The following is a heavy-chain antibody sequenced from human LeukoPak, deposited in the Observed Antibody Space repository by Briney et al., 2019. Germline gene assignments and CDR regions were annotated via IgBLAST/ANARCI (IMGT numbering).Heavy chain of an antibody. CDR3: ARRTIATITLDY. Sequence: ASVKVSCKASGYTFTNYDINWVRQATGQGLEWMGWMNPNSGNTGYAQKFQGRVTITRNTSISTAYMELSSLSSEDTAVYYCARRTIATITLDYWGQGTLVTVSS. V-gene: IGHV1-8*03. CDR2: MNPNSGNT. CDR1: GYTFTNYD. J-gene: IGHJ4*02. D-gene: IGHD5-24*01.